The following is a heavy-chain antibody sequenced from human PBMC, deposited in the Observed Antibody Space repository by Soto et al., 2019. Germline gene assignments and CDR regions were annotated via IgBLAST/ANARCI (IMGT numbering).Heavy chain of an antibody. CDR1: GYTFTRYD. Sequence: GASVKVSCTASGYTFTRYDINWVRQATGQGLEWMGRMNPKSGSTGYAQKLQGRVTMTRDTSTSTTNMELSSLRSEDTAVYYCARVSGKTYYYDSSGYYHTAFDYWGQGTLVTVSS. J-gene: IGHJ4*02. CDR2: MNPKSGST. D-gene: IGHD3-22*01. CDR3: ARVSGKTYYYDSSGYYHTAFDY. V-gene: IGHV1-8*01.